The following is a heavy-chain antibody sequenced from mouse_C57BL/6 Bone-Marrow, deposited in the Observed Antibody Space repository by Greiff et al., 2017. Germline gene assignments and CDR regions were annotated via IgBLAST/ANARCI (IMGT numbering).Heavy chain of an antibody. V-gene: IGHV14-4*01. CDR2: IDPKNGDT. CDR1: GFNIKDDY. Sequence: VQLQQSGAELVRPGASVKLSCTASGFNIKDDYMHWVKQRPEQGLEWIGWIDPKNGDTEYASKFQGKATITADTSSNTAYLQLSSLTSEDTAVYYCTPLAWFAYWGQGTLVTVSA. CDR3: TPLAWFAY. J-gene: IGHJ3*01.